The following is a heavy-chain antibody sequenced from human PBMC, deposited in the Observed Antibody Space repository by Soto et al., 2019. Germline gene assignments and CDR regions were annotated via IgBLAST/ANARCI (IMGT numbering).Heavy chain of an antibody. CDR3: TRAGTYPVSIDF. Sequence: QVQLQESGPGLAKPSETVSLTCTVSGGSIRSYYWSWIRQPPGQGLEWIGHIHYSGTTYYNPSLESRVTISVDTSTHKFSLIVTSVSAADTAVYYGTRAGTYPVSIDFWGQGTLVTVSS. V-gene: IGHV4-59*01. CDR2: IHYSGTT. D-gene: IGHD3-10*01. CDR1: GGSIRSYY. J-gene: IGHJ4*02.